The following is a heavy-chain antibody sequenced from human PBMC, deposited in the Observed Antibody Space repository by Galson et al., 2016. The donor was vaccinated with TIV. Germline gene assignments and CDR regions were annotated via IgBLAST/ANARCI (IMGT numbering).Heavy chain of an antibody. CDR1: GYTFTSYT. CDR2: INVYNGNT. CDR3: VSARVKHFDF. J-gene: IGHJ4*02. Sequence: SVKVSCKASGYTFTSYTMHWVRQAPGQRLEWMGWINVYNGNTRYSQKFRDRVAITRDKSAPTAYMETYMELSSLKSEDTAGYYCVSARVKHFDFWGQGTLVTVSS. V-gene: IGHV1-3*01.